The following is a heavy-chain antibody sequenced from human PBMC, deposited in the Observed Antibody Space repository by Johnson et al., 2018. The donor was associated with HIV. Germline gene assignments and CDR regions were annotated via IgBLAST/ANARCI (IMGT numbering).Heavy chain of an antibody. V-gene: IGHV3-30*02. CDR3: AKGLLGSLRAFDF. Sequence: QVQLVESGGGVVQPGGSLRLSCTVSEFTFSLYGMHWVRQAPGKGLQWVAFIPYDGSNKYSKDSVKGRFAISRDNSKSTLYLLMNSLRPEDTAVYYCAKGLLGSLRAFDFRGQGTMVTVSA. D-gene: IGHD3-10*01. J-gene: IGHJ3*01. CDR2: IPYDGSNK. CDR1: EFTFSLYG.